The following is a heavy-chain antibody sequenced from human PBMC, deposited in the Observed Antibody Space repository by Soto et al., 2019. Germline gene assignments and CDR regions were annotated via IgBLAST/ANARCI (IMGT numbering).Heavy chain of an antibody. D-gene: IGHD2-8*02. CDR3: TRPCRYCNGGGPGNWFDP. V-gene: IGHV3-11*01. CDR1: GFTFGDYD. CDR2: ISNGGSSI. J-gene: IGHJ5*02. Sequence: QVQLVESGGGLVKPGGTLRRSCAASGFTFGDYDMSWIRQAPGKGLEWVSYISNGGSSIYYADSVKGRFTISRDNAKRSVFLQMNILRAEDTAVYYCTRPCRYCNGGGPGNWFDPWGQGTLVTVSS.